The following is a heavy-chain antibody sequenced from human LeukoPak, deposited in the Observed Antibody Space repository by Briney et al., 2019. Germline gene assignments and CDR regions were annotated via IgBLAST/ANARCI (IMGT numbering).Heavy chain of an antibody. CDR2: IYYSGST. Sequence: SETLSLTCTVSGDSISSYYWSWIRQPPGKGLEWIGYIYYSGSTNYNPSLKSRVTISVDRSKNQFSLKLSSVTAADTAVYYCARYCYDSSGYWAADYWGQGTLVTVSS. CDR3: ARYCYDSSGYWAADY. V-gene: IGHV4-59*01. D-gene: IGHD3-22*01. J-gene: IGHJ4*02. CDR1: GDSISSYY.